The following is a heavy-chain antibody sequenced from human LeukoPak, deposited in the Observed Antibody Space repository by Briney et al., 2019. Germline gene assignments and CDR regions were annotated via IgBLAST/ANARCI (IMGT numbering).Heavy chain of an antibody. CDR2: INPNSGGT. CDR3: ARDHYYDSSGYFDY. CDR1: GYTFTGYY. Sequence: ASVKVSCKASGYTFTGYYMHWVRQAPGQGLERMGWINPNSGGTNYAQKFQGRVTMTRDTSISTAYMELSRLRSDDTAVYYCARDHYYDSSGYFDYWGQGTLVTVSS. D-gene: IGHD3-22*01. V-gene: IGHV1-2*02. J-gene: IGHJ4*02.